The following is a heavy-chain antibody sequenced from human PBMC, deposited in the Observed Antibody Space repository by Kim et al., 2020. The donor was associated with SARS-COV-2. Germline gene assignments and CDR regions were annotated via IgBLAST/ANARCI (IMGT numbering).Heavy chain of an antibody. CDR3: ATGGRGYSYGWIYFDY. CDR2: IIPIFGTA. Sequence: SVKVSCKASGGTFSSYAISWVRQAPGQGLEWMGGIIPIFGTANYAQKFQGRVTITADESTSTAYMELSSLRSEDTAVYYCATGGRGYSYGWIYFDYWGQGTLVTVSS. J-gene: IGHJ4*02. D-gene: IGHD5-18*01. V-gene: IGHV1-69*13. CDR1: GGTFSSYA.